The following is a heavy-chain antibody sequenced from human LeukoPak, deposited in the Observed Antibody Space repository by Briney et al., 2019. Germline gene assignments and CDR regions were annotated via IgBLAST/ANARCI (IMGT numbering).Heavy chain of an antibody. Sequence: KPSETLSLTCTVSGGSISSYYWSWIRQPPGKGLEWIGYIYYSGSTNYNPSLKSRVTISVDTSKNQFSLKLSSVTAADTAVYYCAREQDVVVPAAGESLFRTYYYYYMDVWGKGTTVTVSS. CDR2: IYYSGST. CDR3: AREQDVVVPAAGESLFRTYYYYYMDV. V-gene: IGHV4-59*01. D-gene: IGHD2-2*01. CDR1: GGSISSYY. J-gene: IGHJ6*03.